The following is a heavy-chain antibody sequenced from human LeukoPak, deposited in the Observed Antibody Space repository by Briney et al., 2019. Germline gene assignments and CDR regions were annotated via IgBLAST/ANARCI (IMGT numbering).Heavy chain of an antibody. J-gene: IGHJ6*03. CDR3: ARDRAIRWLAHYYYYYMDV. D-gene: IGHD3-10*01. V-gene: IGHV3-30*01. CDR2: ISYDGNNG. Sequence: GRSLRLSCAASGFTFSSYAMHWVRQAPGKGLEWVAVISYDGNNGYYADSVKGRFTISRDNSKNTLYLQMNSLRAEDTAVYYCARDRAIRWLAHYYYYYMDVWGKGTTVTVSS. CDR1: GFTFSSYA.